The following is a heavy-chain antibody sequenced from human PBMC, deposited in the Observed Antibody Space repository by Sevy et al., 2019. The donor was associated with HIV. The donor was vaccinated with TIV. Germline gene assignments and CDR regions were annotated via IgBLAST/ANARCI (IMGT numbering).Heavy chain of an antibody. Sequence: SETLSLTCTVSGGSISSSSYYWGWIRQPPGKGLEGIGSIYYSGSTYYNPSLKSRVTISVDTSKNQFSLKLSSVTAADTAVYYCARLGEHGDFWSGYYFLDPWGQGTLVTVSS. CDR3: ARLGEHGDFWSGYYFLDP. J-gene: IGHJ5*02. CDR1: GGSISSSSYY. V-gene: IGHV4-39*01. CDR2: IYYSGST. D-gene: IGHD3-3*01.